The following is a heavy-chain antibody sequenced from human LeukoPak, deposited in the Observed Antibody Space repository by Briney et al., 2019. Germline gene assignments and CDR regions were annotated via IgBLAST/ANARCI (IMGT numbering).Heavy chain of an antibody. CDR3: ARDPSVGGFSGSELDF. CDR2: ISYNGEQT. D-gene: IGHD3-22*01. V-gene: IGHV3-64*01. CDR1: GFTFSQYF. J-gene: IGHJ4*02. Sequence: GGSLRLSCAGSGFTFSQYFMHWVRQAPGKGLEYLSVISYNGEQTYYSKSVKGRFTISRDNSKNMLYLQMGSLRPEDTAVYFRARDPSVGGFSGSELDFWGQGTLVTVSS.